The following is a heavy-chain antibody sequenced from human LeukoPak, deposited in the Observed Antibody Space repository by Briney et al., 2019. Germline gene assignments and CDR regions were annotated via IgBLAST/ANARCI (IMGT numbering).Heavy chain of an antibody. CDR1: GFTFSSYA. V-gene: IGHV3-30*04. D-gene: IGHD1-20*01. CDR3: ARVTGTYYYYYGMDV. Sequence: PGGSLRLSCAASGFTFSSYAMHWVRQAPGKGLKWVAVISYDGSNKYYADSVKGRFTISRDNSKNTLYLQMNSLRAEDTAVYYCARVTGTYYYYYGMDVWGQGTTVTVSS. CDR2: ISYDGSNK. J-gene: IGHJ6*02.